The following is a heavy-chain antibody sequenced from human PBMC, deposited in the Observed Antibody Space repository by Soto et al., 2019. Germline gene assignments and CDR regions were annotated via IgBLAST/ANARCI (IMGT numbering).Heavy chain of an antibody. CDR3: ASRHYYYTPCHFEY. J-gene: IGHJ4*02. CDR1: GFTLRNYA. D-gene: IGHD3-22*01. V-gene: IGHV3-23*01. CDR2: ISGTGGST. Sequence: EVQMLESGGGLVQPGGSLRLSCAASGFTLRNYAMSWVRQAPGKGLEWVSDISGTGGSTYYADSVKGRFTISRDNSKNTLYLQMNSLTAEDTDVYYCASRHYYYTPCHFEYWGQGTLVTVSS.